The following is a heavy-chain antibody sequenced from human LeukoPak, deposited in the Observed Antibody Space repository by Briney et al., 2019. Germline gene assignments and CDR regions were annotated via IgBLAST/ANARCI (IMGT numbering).Heavy chain of an antibody. CDR2: IYSTGDT. Sequence: GGSLRLSCAASGFTVSTIFMSWVRQAPGKGLEWVSIIYSTGDTYYPDSLKGRFTISRDNSKNTVYLQVKSLRAEDTAVYYCARGGAPNVADYWGPRTLVTVSS. D-gene: IGHD1-1*01. J-gene: IGHJ4*02. CDR1: GFTVSTIF. CDR3: ARGGAPNVADY. V-gene: IGHV3-53*01.